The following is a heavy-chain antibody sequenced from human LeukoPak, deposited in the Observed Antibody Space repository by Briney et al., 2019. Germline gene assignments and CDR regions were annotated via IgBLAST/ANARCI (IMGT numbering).Heavy chain of an antibody. D-gene: IGHD2-2*01. CDR2: IIPIFGTA. J-gene: IGHJ4*02. CDR3: ARLFIVVVPAADNYLDY. CDR1: GGTFSSYA. Sequence: GASVKVSCKASGGTFSSYAITWVRQAPGQGLEWMGRIIPIFGTANYAQKFQGRVTITTDESTSTAYMELSTLRSDDTAVYYCARLFIVVVPAADNYLDYWGQGTLVTVSS. V-gene: IGHV1-69*05.